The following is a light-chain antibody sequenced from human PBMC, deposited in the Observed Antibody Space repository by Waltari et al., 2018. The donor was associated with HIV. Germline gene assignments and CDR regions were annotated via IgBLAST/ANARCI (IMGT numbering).Light chain of an antibody. V-gene: IGLV3-25*03. CDR2: KDT. CDR3: QSADSSGTWV. CDR1: ALPKQY. J-gene: IGLJ3*02. Sequence: SYELTQPPSVPVSPGQTARITCSGDALPKQYAYWYHQKPGQAPVLVIYKDTERPSGIPERFSGSSSGTTVTLTISGVQAEDEADYYCQSADSSGTWVFGGGTKLTVL.